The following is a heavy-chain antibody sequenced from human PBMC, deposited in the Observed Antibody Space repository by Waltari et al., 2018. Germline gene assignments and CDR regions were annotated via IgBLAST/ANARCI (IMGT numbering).Heavy chain of an antibody. D-gene: IGHD3-22*01. Sequence: QLQLQESGPGLVKPSETLSLTCTVSGGSISSSSYYWGWIRQPPGKGLEWIGSIYYSGSTYYNSSLKSRVTISVDTSKNQFSLKLSSVTAADTAVYYRAPASHYYDSSGYYPWGQGTLVTVSS. J-gene: IGHJ5*02. CDR3: APASHYYDSSGYYP. CDR2: IYYSGST. V-gene: IGHV4-39*07. CDR1: GGSISSSSYY.